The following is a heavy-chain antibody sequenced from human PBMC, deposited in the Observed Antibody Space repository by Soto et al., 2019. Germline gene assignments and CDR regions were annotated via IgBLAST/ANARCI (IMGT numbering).Heavy chain of an antibody. CDR3: ARVGYSYGYDYYYGMDV. Sequence: SLRGCCAVSGFTFRSSSVRWVRQACGQGLDWMGWINPNSGGTNYAQKFQGRVTMTRDTSISTAYMELSRLRSDDTAVYDCARVGYSYGYDYYYGMDVWGQGTTVTVSS. D-gene: IGHD5-18*01. V-gene: IGHV1-2*02. CDR2: INPNSGGT. J-gene: IGHJ6*02. CDR1: GFTFRSSS.